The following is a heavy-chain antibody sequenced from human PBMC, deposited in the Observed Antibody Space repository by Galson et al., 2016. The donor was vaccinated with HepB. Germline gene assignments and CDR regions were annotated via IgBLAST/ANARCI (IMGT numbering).Heavy chain of an antibody. CDR3: ARGQWLVRTLDP. Sequence: SETLSLTCTVSSGSINSRYYWGWIRQPPGKGLEWIGSVYYTGTTYYDPSLKSRVTMSIDTSKSQFSLKLTSVTAADTAVYYCARGQWLVRTLDPWGPGTLVTVSS. J-gene: IGHJ5*02. D-gene: IGHD6-19*01. CDR1: SGSINSRYY. V-gene: IGHV4-39*02. CDR2: VYYTGTT.